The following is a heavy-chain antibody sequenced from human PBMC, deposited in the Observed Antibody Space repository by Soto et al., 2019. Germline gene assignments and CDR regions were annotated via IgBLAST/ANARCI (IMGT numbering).Heavy chain of an antibody. CDR1: GYTFTSYA. V-gene: IGHV1-3*01. CDR2: INAGNGNT. Sequence: QVQLVQSGAEVKKPGASVKVSCKASGYTFTSYAMHWVRQAPGQRREWMGWINAGNGNTKYSQKFQGRVTITRDTSASTAYRELSSLRSDDTAVYYCARTESISFLDGMDVWGQGTTVTVSS. J-gene: IGHJ6*02. CDR3: ARTESISFLDGMDV. D-gene: IGHD6-6*01.